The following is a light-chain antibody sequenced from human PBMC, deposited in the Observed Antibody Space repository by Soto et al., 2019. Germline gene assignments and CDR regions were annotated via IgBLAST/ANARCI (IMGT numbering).Light chain of an antibody. J-gene: IGKJ4*01. CDR1: QSWSSH. Sequence: EIVMTQSPANLGVCPGEGASLXCRASQSWSSHLVWYQQKAGEAPRLLIYDESSRATGIPDTFSGGGSRTDFTLTISRLEPEDFVVYYCQQFSSYPLSFGGGTKVDI. CDR3: QQFSSYPLS. V-gene: IGKV3-20*01. CDR2: DES.